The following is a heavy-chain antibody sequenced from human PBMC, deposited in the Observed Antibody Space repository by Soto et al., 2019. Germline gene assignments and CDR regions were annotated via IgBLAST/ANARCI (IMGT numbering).Heavy chain of an antibody. V-gene: IGHV1-3*01. J-gene: IGHJ4*02. CDR1: GYIFTNYG. D-gene: IGHD2-21*02. CDR3: ARSIVVVTALDY. CDR2: INAGNGNT. Sequence: ASVKVSCKASGYIFTNYGIHWVRQAPGQRLEWMGWINAGNGNTKYSQKFQGRVTITRDTSASTAYMELSSLRSEDTAVYYCARSIVVVTALDYWGQGTLVTVSS.